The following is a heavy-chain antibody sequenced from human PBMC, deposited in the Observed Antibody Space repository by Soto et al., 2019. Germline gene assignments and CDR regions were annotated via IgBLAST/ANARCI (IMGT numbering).Heavy chain of an antibody. CDR2: ISPYNSHT. CDR3: ARELGEIFGVVTDY. CDR1: GYIFNSYG. V-gene: IGHV1-18*01. Sequence: QVQLVQSGVEVKKPGASVKVSCKASGYIFNSYGISWVRQAPGQGLEWMGWISPYNSHTNYAQQFQGRVTMTTDRSTRTAYMELGSLRSDDTAVYYCARELGEIFGVVTDYWGQGTLVTVSS. J-gene: IGHJ4*02. D-gene: IGHD3-3*01.